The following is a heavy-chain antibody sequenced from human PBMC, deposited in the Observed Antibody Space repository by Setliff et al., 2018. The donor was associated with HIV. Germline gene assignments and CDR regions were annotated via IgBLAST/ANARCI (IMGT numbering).Heavy chain of an antibody. CDR1: GFTFGDYA. D-gene: IGHD6-13*01. CDR2: ITSNTDYI. CDR3: ATLPAAIVSSTYYFDY. V-gene: IGHV3-21*01. Sequence: GGSLRLSCTASGFTFGDYAMTWFRQAPGKGLEWVSSITSNTDYISYADSVKGRFTISRDNTKNSLYLQMNSLRAEDTAVYYCATLPAAIVSSTYYFDYWGQGTLVTVSS. J-gene: IGHJ4*02.